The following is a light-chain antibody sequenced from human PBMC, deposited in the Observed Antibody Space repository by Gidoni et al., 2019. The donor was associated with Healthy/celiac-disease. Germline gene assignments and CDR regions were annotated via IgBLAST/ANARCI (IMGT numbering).Light chain of an antibody. CDR2: AAS. CDR3: QQSYSTRLT. J-gene: IGKJ1*01. V-gene: IGKV1-39*01. Sequence: DIQMTHSPSSLSASVGDRVTITCRASQSISSYLNWYQQKPGKAPKLLIYAASSLQSGVPSRFSGSGSGTDFTLTISSMQPEDFATYYCQQSYSTRLTFGQXTKVEIK. CDR1: QSISSY.